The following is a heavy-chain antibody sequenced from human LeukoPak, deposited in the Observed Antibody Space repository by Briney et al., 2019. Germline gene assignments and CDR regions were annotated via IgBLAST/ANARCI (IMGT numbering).Heavy chain of an antibody. CDR3: AREDYSGFDP. V-gene: IGHV4-34*01. J-gene: IGHJ5*02. D-gene: IGHD4-11*01. CDR1: GDSISGYY. CDR2: INHSGST. Sequence: SETLSLTCTVSGDSISGYYWSWIRQPPGKGLEWIGEINHSGSTNYNPSLKSRVTISVDTSKNQFSLKLSSVTAADTAVYYCAREDYSGFDPWGQGTLVTVSS.